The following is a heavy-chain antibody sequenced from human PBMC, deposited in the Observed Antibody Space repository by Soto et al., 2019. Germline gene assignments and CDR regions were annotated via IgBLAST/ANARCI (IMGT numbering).Heavy chain of an antibody. CDR3: AKAGSFLIAAAGYGYFDY. J-gene: IGHJ4*02. V-gene: IGHV3-23*01. CDR1: GFTFSSYA. CDR2: ISGSGGST. D-gene: IGHD6-13*01. Sequence: GGSLRLSCAASGFTFSSYAMSWVRQARGKGLEWVSAISGSGGSTYYADSVKGRFTISRDNSKNTLYLQMNSLRAEDTAVYYCAKAGSFLIAAAGYGYFDYWGQGTLVTVSS.